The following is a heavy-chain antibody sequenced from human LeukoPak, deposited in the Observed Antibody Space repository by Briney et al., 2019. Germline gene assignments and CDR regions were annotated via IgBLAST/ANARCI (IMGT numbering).Heavy chain of an antibody. CDR3: ARTTEAHSWRTRYYDYYMDV. Sequence: PSETLSLTCTVSGDSISSFYWSWIRQPAGKGLEWIGRIYSSGSTNYNPSLESRVTMSVDTSKNQLSLKLSSVTAADTAVYYCARTTEAHSWRTRYYDYYMDVWGKGTTVTVSS. D-gene: IGHD6-13*01. J-gene: IGHJ6*03. V-gene: IGHV4-4*07. CDR2: IYSSGST. CDR1: GDSISSFY.